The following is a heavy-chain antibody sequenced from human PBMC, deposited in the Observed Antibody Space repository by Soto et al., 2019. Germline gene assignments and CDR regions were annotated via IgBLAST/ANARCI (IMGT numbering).Heavy chain of an antibody. D-gene: IGHD4-17*01. Sequence: GGSLRLSCAASGFTFSSYGMHWVRQAPGKGLEWVAVISYDGSNKYYADSVKGRFTISRDNSKNTLYLQMNSLRAEDTAVYYCAKDDRRTTVTPLSYFDYWGQGTLVTVSS. V-gene: IGHV3-30*18. J-gene: IGHJ4*02. CDR2: ISYDGSNK. CDR1: GFTFSSYG. CDR3: AKDDRRTTVTPLSYFDY.